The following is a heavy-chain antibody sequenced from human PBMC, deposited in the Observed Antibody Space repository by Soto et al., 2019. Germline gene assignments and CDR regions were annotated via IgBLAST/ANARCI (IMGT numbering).Heavy chain of an antibody. CDR3: ARGLIVVVPAATRNWFDP. V-gene: IGHV3-48*01. CDR2: ISSSSSTI. J-gene: IGHJ5*02. D-gene: IGHD2-2*01. CDR1: GFTFSSYS. Sequence: GGSLRLSCAASGFTFSSYSMNWVRQAPGKGLEWVSYISSSSSTIYYADSVKGRFTISRDNAKNSLYLQMNSLRAEDTAVYYCARGLIVVVPAATRNWFDPCGQGTVVTVSS.